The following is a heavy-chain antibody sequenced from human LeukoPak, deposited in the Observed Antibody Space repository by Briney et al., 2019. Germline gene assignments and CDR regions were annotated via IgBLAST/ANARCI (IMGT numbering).Heavy chain of an antibody. D-gene: IGHD3-3*01. Sequence: GASVKVSCKASGYTFTSYYMHWVRQAPGQGLEWMGIINPSGGSTSYAQKFQGRVTMTRDMSTSTVYMELSRLRSDDTAVYYCARDHYDFWSGYLDWGQGTLVTVSS. CDR2: INPSGGST. V-gene: IGHV1-46*01. CDR3: ARDHYDFWSGYLD. CDR1: GYTFTSYY. J-gene: IGHJ4*02.